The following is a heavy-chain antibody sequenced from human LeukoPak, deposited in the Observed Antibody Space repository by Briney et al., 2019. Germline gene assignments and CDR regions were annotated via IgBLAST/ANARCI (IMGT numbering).Heavy chain of an antibody. CDR2: INPNGGAI. CDR3: VKPSRGPYYSFAL. CDR1: GYTFIGYY. Sequence: ASVRVSYKASGYTFIGYYMHWVRRASGQALEWMGWINPNGGAINYAQKFQGMVTLTRDTSRNTAYMEINRLTSDDTAVYYCVKPSRGPYYSFALWGQGTLVTVSS. V-gene: IGHV1-2*02. J-gene: IGHJ5*02.